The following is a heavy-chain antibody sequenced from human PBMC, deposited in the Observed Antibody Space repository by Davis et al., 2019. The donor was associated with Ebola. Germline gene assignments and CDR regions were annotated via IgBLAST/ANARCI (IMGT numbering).Heavy chain of an antibody. CDR1: GYTFRSYG. D-gene: IGHD1-1*01. Sequence: ASVKVSCKASGYTFRSYGISWVRQAPGQGLEWMGWISVFNGDTNYGQKVQGRVTMTTDTSTTTVYMELRSLRSDDTAVYYCARDQGNWNDYHYYGLDVWGQGTTVTVSS. CDR3: ARDQGNWNDYHYYGLDV. CDR2: ISVFNGDT. J-gene: IGHJ6*02. V-gene: IGHV1-18*01.